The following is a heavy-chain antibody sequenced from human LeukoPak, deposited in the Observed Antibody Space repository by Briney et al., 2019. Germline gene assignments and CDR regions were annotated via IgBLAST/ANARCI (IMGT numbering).Heavy chain of an antibody. D-gene: IGHD3-22*01. V-gene: IGHV1-69*13. J-gene: IGHJ4*02. Sequence: SVKVSCKASGGTFSSYAISWVRQAPGQGLEWMGGIIPIFGTANYAQKFQGRVTITADESTSTAYMELSSLRSEDTAVYYCARGPYYDSSGYYPFSVWGQGTLVTVSS. CDR1: GGTFSSYA. CDR3: ARGPYYDSSGYYPFSV. CDR2: IIPIFGTA.